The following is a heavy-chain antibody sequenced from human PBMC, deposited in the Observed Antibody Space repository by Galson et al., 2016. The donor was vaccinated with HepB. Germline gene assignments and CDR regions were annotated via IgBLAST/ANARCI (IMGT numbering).Heavy chain of an antibody. D-gene: IGHD3-10*01. V-gene: IGHV3-11*06. CDR3: AKSTLRGVINWDY. CDR2: ISSTGSDT. J-gene: IGHJ4*02. Sequence: SLRLSCAASGFTFSDYYMSWIRQAPGKGLEWVSYISSTGSDTNYADSVKGRFTISRDNANHSLFLRMNSLRAEDTAVYYCAKSTLRGVINWDYWGQGTLVTVSS. CDR1: GFTFSDYY.